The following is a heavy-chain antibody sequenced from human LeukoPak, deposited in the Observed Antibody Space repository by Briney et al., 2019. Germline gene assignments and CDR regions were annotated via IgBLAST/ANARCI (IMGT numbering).Heavy chain of an antibody. Sequence: SETLSLTCTVSGGSINTVGNYWTWVRQYPGKGLEWIGNTYYGGNTYYNPSLNSRLTISVDTSKNQFSLRLDSVTAADTAVYYCARVDTMVRGVINWFDPWGQGTLVIVSS. CDR1: GGSINTVGNY. CDR2: TYYGGNT. V-gene: IGHV4-31*03. D-gene: IGHD3-10*01. J-gene: IGHJ5*02. CDR3: ARVDTMVRGVINWFDP.